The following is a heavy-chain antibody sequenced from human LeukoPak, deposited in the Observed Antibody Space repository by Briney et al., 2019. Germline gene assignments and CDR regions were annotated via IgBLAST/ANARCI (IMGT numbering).Heavy chain of an antibody. D-gene: IGHD3-9*01. CDR1: GGSISSSSYY. J-gene: IGHJ5*02. CDR3: ARTHFDSLGWFDP. Sequence: SETLSLTCTVSGGSISSSSYYWGWIRQPPGKGLEWMGNIYHSGSTYYNPSVKSRVTVSVDVSSNRFSLHLTSVTAADTALYFCARTHFDSLGWFDPWGQGIQVIVSS. V-gene: IGHV4-39*07. CDR2: IYHSGST.